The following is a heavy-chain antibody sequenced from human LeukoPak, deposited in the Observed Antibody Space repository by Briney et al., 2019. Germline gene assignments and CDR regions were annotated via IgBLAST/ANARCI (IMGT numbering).Heavy chain of an antibody. D-gene: IGHD3-22*01. CDR3: ARDRYYYDSSGYSYYFDY. J-gene: IGHJ4*02. V-gene: IGHV3-53*01. CDR1: GFTVSSNY. Sequence: GGSLRLSCAASGFTVSSNYMSWVRQAPGKGLEWVSVIYSDGSTYYADSVKGRFTISRDNSKNTLSLQMNSLRAEGTAVYYCARDRYYYDSSGYSYYFDYWGQGILVTVSS. CDR2: IYSDGST.